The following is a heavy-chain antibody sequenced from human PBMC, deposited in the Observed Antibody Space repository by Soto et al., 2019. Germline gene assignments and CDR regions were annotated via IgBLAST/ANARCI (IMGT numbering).Heavy chain of an antibody. CDR1: GFSLSTSGVG. V-gene: IGHV2-5*01. J-gene: IGHJ4*02. D-gene: IGHD6-13*01. CDR2: IYWNDDK. Sequence: QITLKESGPTLVKPTQTLTLTYTFSGFSLSTSGVGVGWIRQPPGKALEWLALIYWNDDKRYSPSLKSRLTITKDTSKNQVVLTMTNMDPVDTATYYCAHTDSTLVTDYWGQGTLVTVSS. CDR3: AHTDSTLVTDY.